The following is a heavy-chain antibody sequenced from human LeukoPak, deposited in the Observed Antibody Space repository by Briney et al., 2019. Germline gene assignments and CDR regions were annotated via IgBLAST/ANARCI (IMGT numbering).Heavy chain of an antibody. CDR3: ARRVGIAAADAKNWFDP. D-gene: IGHD6-13*01. Sequence: SQTLSLTCTVSGGSISSGGYYWSWIRQPPGKGLEWIGYIYHSGSTYYNPSLKSRVTISVDRSKNQFSLKLSSVTAADTAVYYCARRVGIAAADAKNWFDPWGQGTLVTVSS. J-gene: IGHJ5*02. V-gene: IGHV4-30-2*01. CDR1: GGSISSGGYY. CDR2: IYHSGST.